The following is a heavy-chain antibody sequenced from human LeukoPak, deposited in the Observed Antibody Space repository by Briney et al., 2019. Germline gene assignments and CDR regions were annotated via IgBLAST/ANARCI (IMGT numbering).Heavy chain of an antibody. V-gene: IGHV3-23*01. CDR2: VRAGGRDT. D-gene: IGHD6-19*01. Sequence: PGGSLRLSCGASGFTFSSYAMSWVRQAPGKGLEWVSAVRAGGRDTYYADSVKGRFTISRDNSKNTLYLQMSSLRAEDTAVYYCVKEGLYSSGWYGSFDYWGQGTLVTVSS. CDR1: GFTFSSYA. CDR3: VKEGLYSSGWYGSFDY. J-gene: IGHJ4*02.